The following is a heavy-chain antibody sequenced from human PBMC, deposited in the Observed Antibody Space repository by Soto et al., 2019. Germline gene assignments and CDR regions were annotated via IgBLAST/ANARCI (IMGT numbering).Heavy chain of an antibody. J-gene: IGHJ5*02. V-gene: IGHV4-59*12. D-gene: IGHD5-18*01. CDR2: IYYRGTT. Sequence: SETLSLTCNGSKGSLKFYYWSWIRQPPGKELEWIGNIYYRGTTNYNPSLQGRVTMSIDTSKNQFSLMLTSVTAADTAVYYCTRVATAVPSWGRGVLVTVSS. CDR3: TRVATAVPS. CDR1: KGSLKFYY.